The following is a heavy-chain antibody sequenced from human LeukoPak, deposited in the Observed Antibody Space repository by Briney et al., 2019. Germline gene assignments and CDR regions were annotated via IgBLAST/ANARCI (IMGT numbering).Heavy chain of an antibody. CDR1: GYTFTGYY. CDR3: ARDYYPTYYYDSSGYHDLYYFDY. CDR2: INPNSGGK. J-gene: IGHJ4*02. Sequence: GASVKVSCKASGYTFTGYYMHWVRQAAGQGLEWMGRINPNSGGKNYAPKFQGRVTMTRDTSISTAYMELSRPRSDDTAVYYCARDYYPTYYYDSSGYHDLYYFDYWGQGTLVTVSS. D-gene: IGHD3-22*01. V-gene: IGHV1-2*06.